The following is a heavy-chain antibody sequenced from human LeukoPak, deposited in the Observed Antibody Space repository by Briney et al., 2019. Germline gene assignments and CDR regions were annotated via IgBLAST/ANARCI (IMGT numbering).Heavy chain of an antibody. Sequence: GGSLRLFCVGSGFTFRSHWVNWVRQSPGKGLEWVANIKPDGIDKYYVDSARGRFTVSRDNAKNSAFLQMNSLRAEDTAIYYCATISAQTFDIWGQGTLVSVSS. CDR3: ATISAQTFDI. CDR2: IKPDGIDK. V-gene: IGHV3-7*01. J-gene: IGHJ3*02. D-gene: IGHD5-24*01. CDR1: GFTFRSHW.